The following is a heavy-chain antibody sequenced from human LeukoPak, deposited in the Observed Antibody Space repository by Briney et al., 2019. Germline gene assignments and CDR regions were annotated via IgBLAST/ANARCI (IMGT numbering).Heavy chain of an antibody. CDR2: ISGSGGNT. CDR3: AKDLQRTTITSTSFDY. Sequence: QPGGSLRLSWAASGFTFSSYAMNWVRQAPGKGLEWVSGISGSGGNTNFADSVKGRFTISRDNSNNTLYLQMNSLRAEDTAVYYCAKDLQRTTITSTSFDYWGQGTLVTVSS. J-gene: IGHJ4*02. CDR1: GFTFSSYA. D-gene: IGHD4-11*01. V-gene: IGHV3-23*01.